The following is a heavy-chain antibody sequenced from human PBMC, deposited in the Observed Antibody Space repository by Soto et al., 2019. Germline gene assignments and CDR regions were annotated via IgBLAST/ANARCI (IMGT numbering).Heavy chain of an antibody. CDR2: ISTSGTTR. CDR1: GFTFSTDS. J-gene: IGHJ4*02. Sequence: EVQLVESGGGLVQPGGSLRLSCVASGFTFSTDSMNWVRQAPGKGLAWVAHISTSGTTRYYADSVKGRFTISRDNAKTALYLQMDSLSKEDTAVYCCAGFFGSGFDYWGQGTLVTVSS. D-gene: IGHD6-19*01. CDR3: AGFFGSGFDY. V-gene: IGHV3-48*02.